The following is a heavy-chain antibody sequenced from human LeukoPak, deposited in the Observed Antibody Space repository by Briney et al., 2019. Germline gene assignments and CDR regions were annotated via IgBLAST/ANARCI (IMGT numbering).Heavy chain of an antibody. CDR3: ARGRRITMIVVVIRAGGYFDY. Sequence: SETLSLTCAVDGGSFIGYYWSWIRQPPGKGLEWIGEIHHSGSPNYNPSLKSRVTISVDTSKNQFSLKLSSVTAADTAVYYCARGRRITMIVVVIRAGGYFDYWGQGTLVTVSS. CDR2: IHHSGSP. D-gene: IGHD3-22*01. CDR1: GGSFIGYY. J-gene: IGHJ4*02. V-gene: IGHV4-34*01.